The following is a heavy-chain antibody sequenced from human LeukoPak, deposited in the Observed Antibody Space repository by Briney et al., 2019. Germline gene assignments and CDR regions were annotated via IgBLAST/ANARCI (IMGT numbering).Heavy chain of an antibody. Sequence: GGSLRLSCAASGFSFSDYAMDWVRQAPGKGLEWVSAIDTTSACIYYADSVKGRFTISRDNAKNSLSLQMNSLRAEDTAVYYCARDGAPFDYWGQGTLVTVSS. J-gene: IGHJ4*02. CDR1: GFSFSDYA. V-gene: IGHV3-21*01. CDR3: ARDGAPFDY. CDR2: IDTTSACI. D-gene: IGHD3-16*01.